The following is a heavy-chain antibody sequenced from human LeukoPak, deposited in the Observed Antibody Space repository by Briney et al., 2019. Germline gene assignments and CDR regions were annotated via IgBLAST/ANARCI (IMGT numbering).Heavy chain of an antibody. Sequence: GGSLRLSCAASGFTFDDYGMSWVRQAPGKGLEWVSGINWNGGSTGYADSVKGRFTISRDNAKNSLYLQMNSLRAEDTALYYCARRAYYYDSSGYQITYYFDYWGQGTLVTVSS. V-gene: IGHV3-20*04. CDR2: INWNGGST. J-gene: IGHJ4*02. CDR3: ARRAYYYDSSGYQITYYFDY. D-gene: IGHD3-22*01. CDR1: GFTFDDYG.